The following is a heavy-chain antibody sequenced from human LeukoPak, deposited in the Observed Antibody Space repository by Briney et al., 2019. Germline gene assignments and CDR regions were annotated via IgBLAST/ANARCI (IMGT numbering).Heavy chain of an antibody. D-gene: IGHD6-13*01. CDR3: ARAPSTVRSWYYFDY. CDR1: GFTFRNYG. V-gene: IGHV3-30*03. CDR2: ISYGGNYK. J-gene: IGHJ4*02. Sequence: GGSLRLSCAASGFTFRNYGMHWVRQAPGKGLEWVAVISYGGNYKFYADSVKGRFSISRDNSKNTLYLQMSSLRAEDTAVYYCARAPSTVRSWYYFDYWGQGTLVTISS.